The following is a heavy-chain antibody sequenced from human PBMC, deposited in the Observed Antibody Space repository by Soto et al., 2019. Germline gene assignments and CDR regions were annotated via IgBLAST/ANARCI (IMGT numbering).Heavy chain of an antibody. J-gene: IGHJ6*02. CDR2: MNPNSGNT. Sequence: ASVKVSCKASGYTFTSYDINWVRQATGQGLEWVGWMNPNSGNTGYAQKFQGRVTMTRNTSISTAYMELSSLRSEDTAVYYCARVPKRQIVRYYYYYGMDVWGQGTTVTVSS. CDR3: ARVPKRQIVRYYYYYGMDV. D-gene: IGHD6-6*01. V-gene: IGHV1-8*01. CDR1: GYTFTSYD.